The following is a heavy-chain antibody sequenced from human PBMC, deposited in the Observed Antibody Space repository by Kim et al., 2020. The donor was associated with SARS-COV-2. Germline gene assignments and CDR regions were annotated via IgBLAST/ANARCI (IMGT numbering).Heavy chain of an antibody. Sequence: GGSLRLSCVASGFTFSNYWMSWVRQAPGKGLEWVANIKPDGSEQYYVDSVKGRFTFSRDNAKNSVSLQMNSLRAEDTAVYYCGRTWDLWGQGTLVTVSS. J-gene: IGHJ5*02. CDR3: GRTWDL. V-gene: IGHV3-7*01. CDR1: GFTFSNYW. CDR2: IKPDGSEQ.